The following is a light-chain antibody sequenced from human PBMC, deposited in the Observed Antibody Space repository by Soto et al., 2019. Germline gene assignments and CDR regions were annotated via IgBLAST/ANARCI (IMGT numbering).Light chain of an antibody. CDR3: RSYTGTTTPVI. V-gene: IGLV2-14*01. CDR2: DVS. CDR1: SSDVGGYNY. Sequence: QSVLTQPASVSGSPGQSISISCTGTSSDVGGYNYVSWYQQHPGKAPKLMIYDVSNRPSGVSDRFSGSKSGNTASLTISGLQSEDEAVYYCRSYTGTTTPVIFGGGPKLTVL. J-gene: IGLJ2*01.